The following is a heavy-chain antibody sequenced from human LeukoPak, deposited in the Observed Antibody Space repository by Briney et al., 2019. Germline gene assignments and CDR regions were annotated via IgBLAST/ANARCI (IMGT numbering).Heavy chain of an antibody. CDR2: IRGSGDST. Sequence: GGTLRLSCAASGFTFSSYGMSWVRQAPGKGLEWVSAIRGSGDSTYYADSVKGRFTISRDNSKNTLHLRMNSLRAEDTAVYYCAKDSPGNYDYVWGSYRPFDYWGQGILVTVSS. CDR3: AKDSPGNYDYVWGSYRPFDY. V-gene: IGHV3-23*01. D-gene: IGHD3-16*02. J-gene: IGHJ4*02. CDR1: GFTFSSYG.